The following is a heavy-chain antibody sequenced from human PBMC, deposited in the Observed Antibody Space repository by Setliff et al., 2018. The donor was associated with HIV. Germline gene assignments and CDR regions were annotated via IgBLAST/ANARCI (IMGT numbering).Heavy chain of an antibody. Sequence: PSETLSLTCAVSGYSISSGYYWGWIRQPPGKGLEGIGGIYHNGSTYYNPSLKIRGTISVDTSKNQFSLKLSSVTAADTAVYYCARGLSRWIDYNYYSMDVWGKGTTVTVSS. CDR1: GYSISSGYY. CDR3: ARGLSRWIDYNYYSMDV. CDR2: IYHNGST. V-gene: IGHV4-38-2*01. D-gene: IGHD6-13*01. J-gene: IGHJ6*03.